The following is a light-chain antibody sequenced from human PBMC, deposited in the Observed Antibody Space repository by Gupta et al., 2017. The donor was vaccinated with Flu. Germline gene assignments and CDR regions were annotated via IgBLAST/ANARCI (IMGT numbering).Light chain of an antibody. J-gene: IGKJ5*01. CDR3: QRRSNWPPIT. Sequence: EIVLTQSPATPSLSPGERATLSCRASQSVSSYLAWYQQKPGQAPRLLIYDASNRATGIPARVSGSGSGTDFTLTISSLEPEDFAVYYGQRRSNWPPITFGQGTRLEIK. CDR2: DAS. CDR1: QSVSSY. V-gene: IGKV3-11*01.